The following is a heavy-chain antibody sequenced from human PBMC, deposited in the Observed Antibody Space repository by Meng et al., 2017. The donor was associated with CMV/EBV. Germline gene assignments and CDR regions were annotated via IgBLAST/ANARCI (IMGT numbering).Heavy chain of an antibody. CDR1: GFTVSVNY. Sequence: GESLKISCAVSGFTVSVNYISWVRQAPGQGLKWVSVIHSGGDTYYADSVKGRFTISRDNSKNTLYLQMNSLRAEDTAVYYCARDFSFCSSTSCYPTEFDYWGQGTLVTVSS. J-gene: IGHJ4*02. CDR2: IHSGGDT. CDR3: ARDFSFCSSTSCYPTEFDY. V-gene: IGHV3-66*01. D-gene: IGHD2-2*01.